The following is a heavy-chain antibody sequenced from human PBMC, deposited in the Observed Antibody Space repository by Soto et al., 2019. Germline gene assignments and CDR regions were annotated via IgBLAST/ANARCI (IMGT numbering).Heavy chain of an antibody. V-gene: IGHV3-30-3*01. Sequence: PGGALRLSCAASVFTFRSYAMHWVREAPGKGLEWVAIISYDGGTKYYADSVKGRFTISRDNSKNTLYLQMNSLRSQDTAVYYCARIAENSGYHYFDYWGQGTLVTVSS. CDR1: VFTFRSYA. J-gene: IGHJ4*02. CDR3: ARIAENSGYHYFDY. CDR2: ISYDGGTK. D-gene: IGHD5-12*01.